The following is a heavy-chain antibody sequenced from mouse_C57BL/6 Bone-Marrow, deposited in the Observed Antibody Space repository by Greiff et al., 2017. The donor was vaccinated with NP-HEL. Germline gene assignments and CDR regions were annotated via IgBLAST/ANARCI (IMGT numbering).Heavy chain of an antibody. V-gene: IGHV1-81*01. D-gene: IGHD1-1*01. Sequence: VQLQQSGAELARPGASVKLSCKASGYTFTSYGISWVKQRTGQGLEWIGEIYPRSGNTYYNEKFKGKATLTADKSSSTAYMELRSLTSEDSAVYFCAPYGSSYGYWYFDVWGTGTTVTVSS. CDR2: IYPRSGNT. J-gene: IGHJ1*03. CDR1: GYTFTSYG. CDR3: APYGSSYGYWYFDV.